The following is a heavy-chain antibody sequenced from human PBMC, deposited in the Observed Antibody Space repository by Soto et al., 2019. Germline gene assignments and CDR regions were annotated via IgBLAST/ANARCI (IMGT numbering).Heavy chain of an antibody. CDR2: TNHTGSS. J-gene: IGHJ2*01. D-gene: IGHD2-15*01. V-gene: IGHV4-34*01. CDR3: ASQGYCSDLRCSRSTGFWSFDL. CDR1: GGSFSYYY. Sequence: HVQLQQWGAGLLKPSDTLSLTCAVYGGSFSYYYWTWVRQPPGKGLEWIGETNHTGSSSYNPSLKSRLSMSLDTSNNQVSLRLSSVADADTAVYYCASQGYCSDLRCSRSTGFWSFDLWGRGTLVTVSS.